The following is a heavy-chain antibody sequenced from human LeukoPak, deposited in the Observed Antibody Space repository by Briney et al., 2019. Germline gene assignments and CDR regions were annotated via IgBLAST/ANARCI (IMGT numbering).Heavy chain of an antibody. Sequence: PGGSLRLSCAASGFTFDDYAMHWVRQAPGKGLEWVAGISWNSAGLGYADSVKGRFTISRDNARNSLYLQMNSLRAEDTAVYYCASQGSGYDSPIDHWGQGTLVTVSS. CDR1: GFTFDDYA. CDR3: ASQGSGYDSPIDH. J-gene: IGHJ4*02. V-gene: IGHV3-9*01. D-gene: IGHD5-12*01. CDR2: ISWNSAGL.